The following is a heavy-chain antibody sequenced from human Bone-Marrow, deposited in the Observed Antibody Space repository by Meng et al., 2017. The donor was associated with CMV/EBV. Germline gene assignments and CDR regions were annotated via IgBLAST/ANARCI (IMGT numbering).Heavy chain of an antibody. CDR3: ARVIWSIHYYYYYGMDV. CDR1: GGTFSSYT. Sequence: SAKVSCKASGGTFSSYTISWVRQAPGQGLEWMGRIIPILGIANYAQKFQGRVTITTDESTSTAYMELSSLRSEDTAVYYCARVIWSIHYYYYYGMDVWGQGTTVTVSS. V-gene: IGHV1-69*16. J-gene: IGHJ6*02. CDR2: IIPILGIA. D-gene: IGHD3-3*01.